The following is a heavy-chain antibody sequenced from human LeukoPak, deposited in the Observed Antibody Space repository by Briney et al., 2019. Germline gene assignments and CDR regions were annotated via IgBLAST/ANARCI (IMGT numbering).Heavy chain of an antibody. CDR3: ARVRHKTVLRYFDWLERGMDV. J-gene: IGHJ6*02. D-gene: IGHD3-9*01. Sequence: GGSLRLSCAASGFTFSSYAMSWVRQAPGKGLEWVSAISGSGGSTYYADSVKGRFTISRDNAKNSLYLQMNSLRAEDTAVYYCARVRHKTVLRYFDWLERGMDVWGQGIPVTVSS. CDR2: ISGSGGST. V-gene: IGHV3-23*01. CDR1: GFTFSSYA.